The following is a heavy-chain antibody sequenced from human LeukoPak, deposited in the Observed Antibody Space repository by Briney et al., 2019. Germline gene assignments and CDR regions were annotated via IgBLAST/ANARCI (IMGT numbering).Heavy chain of an antibody. J-gene: IGHJ4*02. D-gene: IGHD5-24*01. CDR2: IVGSGYST. V-gene: IGHV3-23*01. CDR3: VRGRHYFDY. CDR1: GFTFGSYA. Sequence: GGSLRLSCAASGFTFGSYAMTWVRQAPGKRLDWVSAIVGSGYSTYYAASVKGRFTISRDNSKNTVYLQMDSLRAEDTAAYFCVRGRHYFDYWGQGALVTVSS.